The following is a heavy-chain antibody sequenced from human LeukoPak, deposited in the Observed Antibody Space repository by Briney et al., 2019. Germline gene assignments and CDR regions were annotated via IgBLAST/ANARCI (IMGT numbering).Heavy chain of an antibody. CDR1: GGSFSGYY. V-gene: IGHV4-34*01. CDR3: ASAWNLDY. Sequence: SETLSLTCAVYGGSFSGYYWSWIRQPTGKGLEWIGEINHSGSTNYNPSLKSRVTISVDTSKNQFSLKLSSVTAADTAVYYCASAWNLDYWGQGTLVTVSS. D-gene: IGHD1-1*01. J-gene: IGHJ4*02. CDR2: INHSGST.